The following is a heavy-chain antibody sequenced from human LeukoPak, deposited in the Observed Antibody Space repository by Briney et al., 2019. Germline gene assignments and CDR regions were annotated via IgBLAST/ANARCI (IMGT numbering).Heavy chain of an antibody. CDR1: GYSFTSYW. D-gene: IGHD6-19*01. CDR2: IYPGDSDT. J-gene: IGHJ5*02. Sequence: PGESLKISCKASGYSFTSYWIGWVRQMPGKGLELMGIIYPGDSDTRYSPSFQGQVTISADKSIGTAYLQWSSLKASDTAMCYCARQWLVEENWFDPWGQGTLVTVSS. CDR3: ARQWLVEENWFDP. V-gene: IGHV5-51*01.